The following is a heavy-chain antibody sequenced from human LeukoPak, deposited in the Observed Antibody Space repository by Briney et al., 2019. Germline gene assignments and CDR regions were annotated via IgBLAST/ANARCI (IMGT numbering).Heavy chain of an antibody. CDR2: IYYSGST. D-gene: IGHD3-16*02. J-gene: IGHJ5*02. Sequence: SETLSLTCTVSGGSISSYYWSWIRQPPGKGLEWIGYIYYSGSTNYKSSLKSRVTISVDTSKNQFSLKLSSVTAADTAVYYCARDGELSFPNWFDPWGQGTLVTVSS. CDR1: GGSISSYY. V-gene: IGHV4-59*12. CDR3: ARDGELSFPNWFDP.